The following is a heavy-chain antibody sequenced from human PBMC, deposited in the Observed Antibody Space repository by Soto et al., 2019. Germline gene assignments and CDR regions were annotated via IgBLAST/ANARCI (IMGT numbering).Heavy chain of an antibody. D-gene: IGHD1-7*01. J-gene: IGHJ6*03. V-gene: IGHV3-53*04. CDR1: GFTGSSNY. CDR3: ARDTRITGTTGFDYYYYMDV. CDR2: IYSGGST. Sequence: GGSLRLSCAASGFTGSSNYMSWVRQAPGKGLEWVSVIYSGGSTYYADSVKGRFTISRHNSKNTLYLQMNSLRAEDTAVYYCARDTRITGTTGFDYYYYMDVWGKGTTVTVSS.